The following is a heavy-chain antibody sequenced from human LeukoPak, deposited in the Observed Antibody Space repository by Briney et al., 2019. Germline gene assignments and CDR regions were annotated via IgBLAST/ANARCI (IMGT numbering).Heavy chain of an antibody. J-gene: IGHJ4*02. V-gene: IGHV3-7*01. CDR2: VGRDGSEK. CDR3: AKVGAWELQRVFEN. CDR1: GFTFSDYW. Sequence: GGSLRLSCAASGFTFSDYWMTWVRQIPGKGLEWVANVGRDGSEKNYVDSVKGRFIISRDNAKKSLYLELNSLRVEDTALYYCAKVGAWELQRVFENWGQGALVTVSS. D-gene: IGHD1-26*01.